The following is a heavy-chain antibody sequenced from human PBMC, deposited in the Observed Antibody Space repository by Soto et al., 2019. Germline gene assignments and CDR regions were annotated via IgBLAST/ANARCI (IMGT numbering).Heavy chain of an antibody. CDR2: ISGSGGST. D-gene: IGHD3-10*01. J-gene: IGHJ4*02. CDR1: GFTFSSYA. Sequence: GGSLRLSCAASGFTFSSYAMSWVRQAPGKGLEWVSAISGSGGSTYYADSVKGRFTISRDNSKNTLYLQMNSLRAEDTAVYYCAKEWQGVIWFWELWYFDYWGQGTLVTVSS. V-gene: IGHV3-23*01. CDR3: AKEWQGVIWFWELWYFDY.